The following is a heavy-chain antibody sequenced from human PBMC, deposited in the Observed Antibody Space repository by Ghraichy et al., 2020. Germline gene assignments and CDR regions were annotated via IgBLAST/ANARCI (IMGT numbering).Heavy chain of an antibody. Sequence: SETLSLNCAVYGGSFSGYYWSWIRQPPGKGLEWIGEINHSGSTNYNPSLKSRVTISVDTSKNQFSLKLSSVTAADTAVYYCARGLRLFHDFWSGYYATTYYYGMDVWGQGTTVTVSS. CDR2: INHSGST. CDR3: ARGLRLFHDFWSGYYATTYYYGMDV. CDR1: GGSFSGYY. D-gene: IGHD3-3*01. J-gene: IGHJ6*02. V-gene: IGHV4-34*01.